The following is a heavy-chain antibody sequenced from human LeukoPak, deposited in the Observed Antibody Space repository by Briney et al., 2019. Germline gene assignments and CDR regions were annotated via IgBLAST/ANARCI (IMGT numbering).Heavy chain of an antibody. CDR2: IKPNSGGT. J-gene: IGHJ6*03. V-gene: IGHV1-2*02. Sequence: ASVTVSCKASGYTFTVYYMHGVGQAPGQGGERMEWIKPNSGGTNYAQNFQGRVTITAHKSTSTAYMELSSLRSDDTAVYYCARGRGVVAATSYYYYYMDVWGKGTTVTVSS. D-gene: IGHD2-15*01. CDR1: GYTFTVYY. CDR3: ARGRGVVAATSYYYYYMDV.